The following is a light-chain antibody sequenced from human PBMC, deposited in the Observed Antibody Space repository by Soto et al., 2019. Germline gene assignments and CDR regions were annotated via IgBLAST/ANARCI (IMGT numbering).Light chain of an antibody. CDR3: SSYTTTTNPWV. CDR1: SSDIGAYNY. CDR2: EVS. J-gene: IGLJ3*02. Sequence: QSALTQPASVSGSPGQSITISCTGTSSDIGAYNYVSWYQQHPGKAPKLIIYEVSNRPSGISNRFSGSKSGNAASLTISGLQAADEADYFCSSYTTTTNPWVFGGGTKLTVL. V-gene: IGLV2-14*01.